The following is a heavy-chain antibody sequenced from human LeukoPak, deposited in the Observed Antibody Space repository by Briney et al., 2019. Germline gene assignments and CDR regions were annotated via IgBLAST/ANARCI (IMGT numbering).Heavy chain of an antibody. D-gene: IGHD1-26*01. CDR2: ISGDGDST. V-gene: IGHV3-43*02. CDR3: AKGVRSGTYYNCFDP. CDR1: GFTLNDYA. J-gene: IGHJ5*02. Sequence: GGSLRLSCVASGFTLNDYALHCVRHAPGKGLEWISLISGDGDSTYYADSVKGRFTISRDNSKNSLYLQMSSLRAEDTAVYYCAKGVRSGTYYNCFDPWGQGTLVTVSS.